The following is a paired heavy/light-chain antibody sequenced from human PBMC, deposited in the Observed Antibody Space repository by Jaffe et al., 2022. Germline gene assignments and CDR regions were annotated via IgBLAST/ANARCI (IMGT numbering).Light chain of an antibody. Sequence: AIRMTQSPSSLSASTGDRVTITCRASQGISSYLAWYQQKPGKAPKLLIYAASTLQSGVPSRFSGSGSGTDFTLTISCLQSEDFATYYCQQYYSYPRITFGQGTRLEIK. J-gene: IGKJ5*01. CDR3: QQYYSYPRIT. V-gene: IGKV1-8*01. CDR2: AAS. CDR1: QGISSY.
Heavy chain of an antibody. CDR2: IYHSGST. V-gene: IGHV4-38-2*01. CDR1: GYSISSGYY. J-gene: IGHJ3*02. CDR3: ARPLWFGELLLSPGPDDAFDI. Sequence: QVQLQESGPGLVKPSETLSLTCAVSGYSISSGYYWGWIRQPPGKGLEWIGSIYHSGSTYYNPSLKSRVTISVDTSKNQFSLKLSSVTAADTAVYYCARPLWFGELLLSPGPDDAFDIWGQGTMVTVSS. D-gene: IGHD3-10*01.